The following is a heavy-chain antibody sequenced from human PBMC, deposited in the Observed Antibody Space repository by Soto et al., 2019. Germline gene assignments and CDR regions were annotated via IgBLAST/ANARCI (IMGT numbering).Heavy chain of an antibody. CDR1: GDSITSNSYF. J-gene: IGHJ5*02. CDR2: IYSSGST. CDR3: ARRAVAVSTIREDNWLDP. V-gene: IGHV4-61*05. Sequence: LSLTCTVSGDSITSNSYFWAWIRQPPGKGLEWIGHIYSSGSTKYNPSLESRVTISVDTSKNQFSLKLISMASADTAIYFCARRAVAVSTIREDNWLDPWGQGTLVTVSS. D-gene: IGHD2-21*02.